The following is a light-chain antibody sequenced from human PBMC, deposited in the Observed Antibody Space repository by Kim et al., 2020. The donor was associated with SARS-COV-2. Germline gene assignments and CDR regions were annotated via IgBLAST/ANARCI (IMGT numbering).Light chain of an antibody. Sequence: EIVMTQSPATLSVSLGERVTLSCRASQSVSSNLAWYQQKPGQAPRLLIYGASTRATGIPARFSGSESGTEFTLTISSLQSEDSAVYYCEQYYNWPPACGGGTKVDSK. V-gene: IGKV3-15*01. CDR2: GAS. CDR3: EQYYNWPPA. J-gene: IGKJ4*01. CDR1: QSVSSN.